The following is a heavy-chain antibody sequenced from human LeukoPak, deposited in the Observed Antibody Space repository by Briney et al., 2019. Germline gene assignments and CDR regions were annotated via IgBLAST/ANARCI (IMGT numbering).Heavy chain of an antibody. Sequence: SETLSLTCTVSGYSISIGYNWGWIRQPPQKGLEWIGSIYHSGSTYYNPSLKSRVTISVDTSKNQFSLKLSSVTAADTAVYYCARGPYSYDSSGAFDIWGQGTMVTVSS. CDR2: IYHSGST. CDR1: GYSISIGYN. J-gene: IGHJ3*02. CDR3: ARGPYSYDSSGAFDI. V-gene: IGHV4-38-2*02. D-gene: IGHD3-22*01.